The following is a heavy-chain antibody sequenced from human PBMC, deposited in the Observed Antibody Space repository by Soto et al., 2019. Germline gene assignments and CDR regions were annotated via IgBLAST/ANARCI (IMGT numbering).Heavy chain of an antibody. CDR3: ARGKRGYCTNGVCYRSGSTGLDY. CDR2: INAGNGNT. CDR1: GYTLTSYA. Sequence: ASVKVSCKASGYTLTSYAMHWVLQAPGQRLEWMGWINAGNGNTKYSQKFQGRVTITRDTSASTAYMELSSLRSEDTAVYYCARGKRGYCTNGVCYRSGSTGLDYWGQGTLVTVSS. D-gene: IGHD2-8*01. J-gene: IGHJ4*02. V-gene: IGHV1-3*01.